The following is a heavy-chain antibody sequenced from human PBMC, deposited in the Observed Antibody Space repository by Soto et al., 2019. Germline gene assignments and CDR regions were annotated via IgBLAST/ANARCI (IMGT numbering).Heavy chain of an antibody. CDR3: TSRSSIAARPFDY. J-gene: IGHJ4*02. Sequence: EVQLVESGGGLVQPGGSLKLSCAASGFTFSASTIHWVRQASGKGLEWVGRIRTNAKAYATAYAASLEGRFTISRDDSNNTAYLHMNSLKTEDTAVYYCTSRSSIAARPFDYWGQGTLVTVSS. D-gene: IGHD6-6*01. V-gene: IGHV3-73*01. CDR1: GFTFSAST. CDR2: IRTNAKAYAT.